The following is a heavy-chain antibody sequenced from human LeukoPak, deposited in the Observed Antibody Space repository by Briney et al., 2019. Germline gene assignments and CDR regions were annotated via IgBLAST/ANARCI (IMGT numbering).Heavy chain of an antibody. D-gene: IGHD3-3*01. CDR3: ARGRLTIFGVVTEKFYNWFDP. J-gene: IGHJ5*02. Sequence: PSETLSLTCAVYGGPFSGYYWSWIRQPPGKGLEWIGEINHSGSTNYNPSLKSRVTISVDTSKNQFSLKLSSVTAADTAVYYCARGRLTIFGVVTEKFYNWFDPWGQGTLVTVSS. CDR1: GGPFSGYY. CDR2: INHSGST. V-gene: IGHV4-34*01.